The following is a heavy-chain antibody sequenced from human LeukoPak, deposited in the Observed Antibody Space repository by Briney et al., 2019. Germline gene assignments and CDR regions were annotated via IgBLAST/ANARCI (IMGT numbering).Heavy chain of an antibody. CDR2: IRSKAYGETT. J-gene: IGHJ4*02. V-gene: IGHV3-49*04. Sequence: GGSLRLSCTASGFTFGEYVMTWVRQAPGKGLEWVGFIRSKAYGETTEYAASVKGRFTISGDDSKSIAYLQMNSLKTEDTAVYYCSISPGYSGYDWGIEYWGRGTLVTVSS. D-gene: IGHD5-12*01. CDR1: GFTFGEYV. CDR3: SISPGYSGYDWGIEY.